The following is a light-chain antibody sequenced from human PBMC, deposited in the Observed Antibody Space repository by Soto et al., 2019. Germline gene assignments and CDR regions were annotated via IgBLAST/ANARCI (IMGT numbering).Light chain of an antibody. Sequence: DIQMTQSPSSLSAFVGDRVTISCRASPGISNSVAWYQQKPGKVPKVLIYDASTLQSGVPSRFSGSGSGTDFTLTISSLQPEDGEIYYCQKYNSGLETFGPGTKVAIQ. CDR3: QKYNSGLET. CDR2: DAS. V-gene: IGKV1-27*01. J-gene: IGKJ3*01. CDR1: PGISNS.